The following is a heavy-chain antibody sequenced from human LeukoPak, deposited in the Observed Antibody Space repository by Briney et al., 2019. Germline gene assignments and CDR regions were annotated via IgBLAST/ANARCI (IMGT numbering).Heavy chain of an antibody. CDR1: GGSFSGYY. CDR3: ARTDDYALVY. J-gene: IGHJ4*02. V-gene: IGHV4-34*01. CDR2: INHSGST. D-gene: IGHD4-17*01. Sequence: PSETLSLTCAVYGGSFSGYYWSWIRQPPGKGLEWIGEINHSGSTNYNPSLKSRVTISVDTSKNQFSLKLSSVTAADTAVYYCARTDDYALVYWGQGTLVTVSS.